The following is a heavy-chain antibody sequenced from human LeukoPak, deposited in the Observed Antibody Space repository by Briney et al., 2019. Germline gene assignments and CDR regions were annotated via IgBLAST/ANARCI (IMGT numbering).Heavy chain of an antibody. CDR3: ARVDSGTYYMPFDY. V-gene: IGHV4-59*01. Sequence: SETLSLTCTVSGGSLIPYYWSWIRQPPGKGLEWIGYIYHSGTTNYSPPLKGRATLSVDTSKNQISLRLTSVTAADTAVYYCARVDSGTYYMPFDYWGQGSLVTVSS. D-gene: IGHD1-26*01. J-gene: IGHJ4*02. CDR1: GGSLIPYY. CDR2: IYHSGTT.